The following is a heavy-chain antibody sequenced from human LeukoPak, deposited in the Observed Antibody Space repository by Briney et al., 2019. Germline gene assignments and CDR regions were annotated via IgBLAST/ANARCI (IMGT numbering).Heavy chain of an antibody. CDR1: GFTFTSYF. CDR3: ARDPSRYLDYYYAMDV. CDR2: INPCGGST. V-gene: IGHV1-46*01. Sequence: GSSVKVSCKASGFTFTSYFMHWVRQAPGQGPEWMGIINPCGGSTTYARKFQCRVTMARATSTSTVCMELSSLRSDDTAVYYCARDPSRYLDYYYAMDVWGQGTTVIVSS. D-gene: IGHD3-9*01. J-gene: IGHJ6*02.